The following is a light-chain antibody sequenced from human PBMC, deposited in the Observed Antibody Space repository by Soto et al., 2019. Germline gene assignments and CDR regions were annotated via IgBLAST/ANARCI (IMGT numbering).Light chain of an antibody. J-gene: IGLJ7*01. CDR1: SSDVGSRNL. CDR3: CSYGGSRAV. CDR2: EVS. V-gene: IGLV2-23*02. Sequence: QSVLTQPASVSGSPGQSITMSCTGTSSDVGSRNLVSWYQQHPGQAPKLMIYEVSKRPLGVSARFSASKSGNTASLTISGLQAEDEADYYCCSYGGSRAVFGGGTQLTVL.